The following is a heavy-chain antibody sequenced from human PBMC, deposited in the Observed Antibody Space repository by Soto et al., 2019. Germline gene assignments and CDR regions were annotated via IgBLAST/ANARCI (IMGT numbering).Heavy chain of an antibody. CDR2: ISGSGGST. CDR1: GFTFSSYA. CDR3: AKDPGDCTNGVCYSWYFDL. J-gene: IGHJ2*01. Sequence: GGSLRLSCAASGFTFSSYAMSWVRQAPGKGLEWVSAISGSGGSTYYADSVKGRFTISRDNSKNTLYLQMNSLRAEDTAVYYCAKDPGDCTNGVCYSWYFDLWGRGTLVTVSS. D-gene: IGHD2-8*01. V-gene: IGHV3-23*01.